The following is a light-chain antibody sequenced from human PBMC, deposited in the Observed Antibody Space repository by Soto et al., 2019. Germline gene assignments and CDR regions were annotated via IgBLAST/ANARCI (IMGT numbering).Light chain of an antibody. CDR2: STT. V-gene: IGLV7-43*01. J-gene: IGLJ3*02. CDR1: TGAVTSGFY. CDR3: LLYYGGSSWV. Sequence: QAVVTQEPSLTVFPGGTVTLPCASSTGAVTSGFYPNWFQQKPGQAPRALIYSTTNTHSWTPARFSGSLLGGKAVLTLSGVQPEDEAEYYCLLYYGGSSWVFGGGTKLTVL.